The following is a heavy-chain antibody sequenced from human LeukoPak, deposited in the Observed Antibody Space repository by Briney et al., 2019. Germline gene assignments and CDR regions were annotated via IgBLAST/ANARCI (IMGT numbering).Heavy chain of an antibody. D-gene: IGHD2-2*02. V-gene: IGHV4-34*01. CDR3: ARDLSSAIDNYYYYYMDV. CDR1: GGSFSGYY. CDR2: INHSGST. J-gene: IGHJ6*03. Sequence: SETLSLTCAVYGGSFSGYYWSWIRQPPGKGLEWIGEINHSGSTNYNPSLKSRVTISVDTSKNQFSLKLSSVTAADTAVYYCARDLSSAIDNYYYYYMDVWGKGTTVTVSS.